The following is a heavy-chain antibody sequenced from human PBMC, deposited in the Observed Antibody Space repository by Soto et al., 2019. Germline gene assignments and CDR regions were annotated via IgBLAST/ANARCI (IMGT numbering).Heavy chain of an antibody. D-gene: IGHD3-22*01. V-gene: IGHV1-2*02. J-gene: IGHJ3*02. CDR1: GYTFTGFY. Sequence: GASVKVSCKASGYTFTGFYIHWVRQAPGQGLEWMGWINPNSGGTNYAQRFQGRVTMTRDTPISTAYMELSRLRSDDTAVYYCARVSLDYYDSSTPDAFDIWGQGTMVTVSS. CDR2: INPNSGGT. CDR3: ARVSLDYYDSSTPDAFDI.